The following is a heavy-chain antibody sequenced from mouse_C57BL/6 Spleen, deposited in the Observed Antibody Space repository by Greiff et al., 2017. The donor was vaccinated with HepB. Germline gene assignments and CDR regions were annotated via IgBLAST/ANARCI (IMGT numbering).Heavy chain of an antibody. CDR2: INPNNGGT. CDR1: GYTFTDYN. CDR3: ARDHYDYDEGYFDV. Sequence: VQLQQSGPELVKPGASVKIPCKASGYTFTDYNMDWVKQSHGKSLEWIGDINPNNGGTIYNQKFKGKATLTVDKSSSTAYMELRSLTSEDTAVYYCARDHYDYDEGYFDVWGTGTTVTVSS. J-gene: IGHJ1*03. V-gene: IGHV1-18*01. D-gene: IGHD2-4*01.